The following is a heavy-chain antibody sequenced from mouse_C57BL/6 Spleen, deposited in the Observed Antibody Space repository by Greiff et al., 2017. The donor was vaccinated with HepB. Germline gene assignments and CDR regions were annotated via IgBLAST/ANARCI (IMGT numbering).Heavy chain of an antibody. V-gene: IGHV1-62-2*01. D-gene: IGHD2-3*01. CDR2: FYPGSGSI. CDR3: ARHEDVDGYPAWFAY. Sequence: VKLMESGAELVKPGASVKLSCKASGYTFTEYTIHWVKQRSGQGLEWIGWFYPGSGSIKYNEKFKDKATLTADKSSSTVYMELSRLTSEDSAVYFCARHEDVDGYPAWFAYWGQGTLVTVSA. CDR1: GYTFTEYT. J-gene: IGHJ3*01.